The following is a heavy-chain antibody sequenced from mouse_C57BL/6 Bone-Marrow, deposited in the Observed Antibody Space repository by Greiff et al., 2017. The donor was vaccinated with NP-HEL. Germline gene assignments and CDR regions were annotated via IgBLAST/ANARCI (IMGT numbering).Heavy chain of an antibody. CDR2: ISSGSSTI. J-gene: IGHJ4*01. CDR1: GFTFSDYG. Sequence: EVQRVESGGGLVKPGGSLKLSCAASGFTFSDYGMHWVRQAPEKGLEWVAYISSGSSTIYYAATVKGRFTISRDNAKNTLFLQMTSLRSEDTAMYYCARRYRGLYYYAMCYWGQGTSVTVSS. D-gene: IGHD2-12*01. CDR3: ARRYRGLYYYAMCY. V-gene: IGHV5-17*01.